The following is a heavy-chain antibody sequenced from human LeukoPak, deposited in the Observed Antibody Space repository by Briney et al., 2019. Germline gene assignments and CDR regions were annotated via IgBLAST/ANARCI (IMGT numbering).Heavy chain of an antibody. D-gene: IGHD2-15*01. CDR1: GFMFGSSS. CDR2: ISSSGTYI. J-gene: IGHJ4*02. V-gene: IGHV3-21*01. CDR3: AREYCSGGHCDGIDY. Sequence: GGSLRLSCAASGFMFGSSSMNWVRQAPGKGLEWVSSISSSGTYIYYADSLKGRFTISRDNVKRTLYLEMYDLRTDDTALYYCAREYCSGGHCDGIDYWGQGTPVTVSS.